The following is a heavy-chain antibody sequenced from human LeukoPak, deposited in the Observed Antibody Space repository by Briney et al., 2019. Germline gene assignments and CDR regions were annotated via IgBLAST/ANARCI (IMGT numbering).Heavy chain of an antibody. D-gene: IGHD3-10*01. CDR1: GGSISSGTYY. CDR2: IYYSGST. CDR3: ASGPGVLLWFGDRPKSTFDY. Sequence: SETLSLTCTVSGGSISSGTYYWGWIRQPPGKGLEWIGSIYYSGSTYYNPSLKSRVTISVDTSKNQFSLKLSSVTAADTAVYYCASGPGVLLWFGDRPKSTFDYWGQGTLVTVSS. J-gene: IGHJ4*02. V-gene: IGHV4-39*01.